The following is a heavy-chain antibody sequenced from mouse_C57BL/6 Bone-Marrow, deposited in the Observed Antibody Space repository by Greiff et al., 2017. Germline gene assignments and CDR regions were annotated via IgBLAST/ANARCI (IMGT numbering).Heavy chain of an antibody. CDR3: ERSSRWAY. CDR1: GYTFTSYG. V-gene: IGHV1-81*01. CDR2: IYPRSGST. Sequence: QVHVKQSGAELARPGASVKLSCKASGYTFTSYGISWVKQRTGQGLEWIGEIYPRSGSTYYNEKFKGKATLTADKSSSTAYMQLRCLTSEVSAVSICERSSRWAYWGQGTLGTVSA. D-gene: IGHD1-1*01. J-gene: IGHJ3*01.